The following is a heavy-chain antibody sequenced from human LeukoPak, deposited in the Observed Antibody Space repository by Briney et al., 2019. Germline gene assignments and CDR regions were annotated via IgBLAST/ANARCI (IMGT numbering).Heavy chain of an antibody. D-gene: IGHD2-15*01. CDR2: IYYSGST. J-gene: IGHJ4*02. Sequence: SETLSLTCTVSGGSNSSSSYYWGWIRQPPGKGLEWIGSIYYSGSTYNNPSLKSRVTISVDTSKNQFSLKLSSVTAADTAVYYCARHDVGCSGGSCYLYYFDYWGQGTLVTVSS. V-gene: IGHV4-39*01. CDR1: GGSNSSSSYY. CDR3: ARHDVGCSGGSCYLYYFDY.